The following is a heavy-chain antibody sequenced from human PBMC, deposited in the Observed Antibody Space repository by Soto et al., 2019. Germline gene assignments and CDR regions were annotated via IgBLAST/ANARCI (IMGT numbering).Heavy chain of an antibody. V-gene: IGHV2-5*02. CDR2: IYGDDDT. J-gene: IGHJ4*02. CDR1: GLSLSTSEMG. D-gene: IGHD2-15*01. Sequence: QITLKESGPALVKPTQTLTLTCTLSGLSLSTSEMGVGWIRQPPGKALEWLGIIYGDDDTRNRPSLKSRLTITRNTSKNKVVLTLTDMDPGAAATYYCAYGRGRGRVIPAPYVDFWGQGVPVTVSS. CDR3: AYGRGRGRVIPAPYVDF.